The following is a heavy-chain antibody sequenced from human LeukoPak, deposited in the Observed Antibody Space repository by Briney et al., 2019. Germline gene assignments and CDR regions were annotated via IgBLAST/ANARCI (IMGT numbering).Heavy chain of an antibody. CDR1: GGSISSSSYY. Sequence: SETLSLTCTVSGGSISSSSYYWGWIRQPPGKGLEWIGSIYYSGSTYYNPSLKSRVTISVDTSKNQFPLKLSSVTAADTAVYYCARMRIAEAGKGGFDPWGQGTLVTVSS. D-gene: IGHD6-13*01. CDR3: ARMRIAEAGKGGFDP. V-gene: IGHV4-39*01. J-gene: IGHJ5*02. CDR2: IYYSGST.